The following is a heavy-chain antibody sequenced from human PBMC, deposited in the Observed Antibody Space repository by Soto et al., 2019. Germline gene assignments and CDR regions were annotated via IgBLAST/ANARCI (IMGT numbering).Heavy chain of an antibody. V-gene: IGHV3-53*02. D-gene: IGHD2-8*01. J-gene: IGHJ5*02. CDR3: ARERDGHNPNWFDL. CDR1: GFPFITNY. Sequence: EVQVVETGGGLIQPGGPRRLSCAVSGFPFITNYMSWFAQPPGKGPEGVHDIYGGGSTYYADSVKGRFTISRDNSKNTLYLQMNSLKAEDTAVYYCARERDGHNPNWFDLWGQGTLVTVSS. CDR2: IYGGGST.